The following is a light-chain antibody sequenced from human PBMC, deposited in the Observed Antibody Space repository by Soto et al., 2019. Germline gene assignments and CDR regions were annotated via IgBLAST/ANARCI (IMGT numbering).Light chain of an antibody. CDR3: QKYNGAPRA. V-gene: IGKV1-27*01. CDR2: GAS. Sequence: DIQMTQSPSSLSAAAGDRVTITCRASQGISNYLAWYQQKPGKVPKLLIYGASTLQSGVPSRFSGSGSGTDFTLTISSLQAEDAATYYCQKYNGAPRAFGQGTKVEIK. CDR1: QGISNY. J-gene: IGKJ1*01.